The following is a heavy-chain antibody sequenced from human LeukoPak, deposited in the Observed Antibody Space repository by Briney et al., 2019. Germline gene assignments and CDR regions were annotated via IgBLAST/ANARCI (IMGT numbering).Heavy chain of an antibody. CDR3: ARAGGSGLIDY. D-gene: IGHD6-19*01. CDR1: GGSISSYH. J-gene: IGHJ4*02. Sequence: SETLSLTCTVSGGSISSYHWSWIRQPPGKGLEWIGYIYYSGSTNYNPSLKSRVTISVDTSKNQFSLKLSSVTAADTAVYYCARAGGSGLIDYWGQGTLVTVSS. CDR2: IYYSGST. V-gene: IGHV4-59*12.